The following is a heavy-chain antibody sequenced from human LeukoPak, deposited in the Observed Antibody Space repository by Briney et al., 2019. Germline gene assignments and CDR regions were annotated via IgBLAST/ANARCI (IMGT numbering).Heavy chain of an antibody. J-gene: IGHJ4*02. V-gene: IGHV4-59*02. Sequence: PSETLSLTCTVSGASVSSYYWSWIRQPPGKGLEWIGYIYFSENTIYNPSLRSRLTISVDTSKNQFSLKLSSVTAADTAVYYCAACIRGGDCFSFDYWGRGTLVTVSS. CDR1: GASVSSYY. CDR3: AACIRGGDCFSFDY. D-gene: IGHD2-21*02. CDR2: IYFSENT.